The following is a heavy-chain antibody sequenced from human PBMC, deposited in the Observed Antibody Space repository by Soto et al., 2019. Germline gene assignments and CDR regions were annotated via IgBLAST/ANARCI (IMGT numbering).Heavy chain of an antibody. CDR1: GGSISSGGYY. D-gene: IGHD3-22*01. CDR2: IYYSGST. CDR3: ARDRGYYYDSSGYPLDFFFDY. Sequence: PSETLSLTCTVSGGSISSGGYYWSWIRQHPGKGLEWIGYIYYSGSTYYNPSPKSRVTISVDTSKNQFSLKLSSVTAADTAVYYCARDRGYYYDSSGYPLDFFFDYWGQGTLVTVSS. V-gene: IGHV4-31*03. J-gene: IGHJ4*02.